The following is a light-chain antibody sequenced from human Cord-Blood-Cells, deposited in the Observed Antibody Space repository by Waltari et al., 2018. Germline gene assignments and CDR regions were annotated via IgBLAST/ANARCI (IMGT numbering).Light chain of an antibody. V-gene: IGLV2-14*01. CDR3: SSYTSSSTLV. CDR2: DAS. J-gene: IGLJ2*01. Sequence: QSALTQPASVSGSPGQSITISCTGTSRDVGGYNYVSWYQQHPGKAPKLMIYDASNRPSGVSNRFSGSKSVNTASLTISGLQAEDEADYYCSSYTSSSTLVFGGGTKLTVL. CDR1: SRDVGGYNY.